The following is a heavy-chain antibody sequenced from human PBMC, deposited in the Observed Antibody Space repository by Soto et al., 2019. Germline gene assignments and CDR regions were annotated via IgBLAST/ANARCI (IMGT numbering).Heavy chain of an antibody. D-gene: IGHD5-18*01. V-gene: IGHV1-69*01. CDR3: ATGGLKRGYSYGPRYYYYGMDV. CDR2: TIPIFGTA. Sequence: QVQLVQSGAEVKKPGSSVKVSCKASGGTFSSYAISWVRQAPGQGLEWMGGTIPIFGTANYAQKFQGRVTITADESTSTAYMELSSLRSEDTAVYYCATGGLKRGYSYGPRYYYYGMDVWGQGTTVTVSS. CDR1: GGTFSSYA. J-gene: IGHJ6*02.